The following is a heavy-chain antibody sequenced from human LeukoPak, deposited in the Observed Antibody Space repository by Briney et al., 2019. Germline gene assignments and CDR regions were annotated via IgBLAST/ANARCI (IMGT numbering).Heavy chain of an antibody. V-gene: IGHV3-30*04. CDR1: GFSFSDSP. J-gene: IGHJ4*02. CDR2: ISYDGSNK. CDR3: AKDVGRGFDY. D-gene: IGHD3-10*01. Sequence: GGSLRLSCATSGFSFSDSPMHWVRQAPGKGLEWVATISYDGSNKYYADSVKGRFTISRDNSKNTLYLQMNSLRAEDTAVYYCAKDVGRGFDYWGQGTLVTVSS.